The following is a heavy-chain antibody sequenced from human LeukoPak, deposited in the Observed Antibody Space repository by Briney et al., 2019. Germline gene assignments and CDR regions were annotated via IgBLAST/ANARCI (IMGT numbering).Heavy chain of an antibody. D-gene: IGHD3-16*01. CDR3: ARARGSMKDSAYLYYYMDV. Sequence: SVKVSCKTSGGTFRNYAISWVRQAPGQGLEWMGGIIPIFGTADYTQKFQGRVTITADTSTSTAYMEVNSLRSEDTAVYYCARARGSMKDSAYLYYYMDVWGKGTTVTVSS. J-gene: IGHJ6*03. CDR1: GGTFRNYA. CDR2: IIPIFGTA. V-gene: IGHV1-69*06.